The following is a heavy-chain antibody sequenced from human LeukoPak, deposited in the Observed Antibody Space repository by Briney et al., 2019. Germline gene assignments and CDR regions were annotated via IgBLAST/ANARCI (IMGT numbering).Heavy chain of an antibody. CDR3: AKAGDSSGWFYYFDY. V-gene: IGHV3-30*02. CDR1: GFTFSSYG. J-gene: IGHJ4*02. Sequence: GGSLRLSCAASGFTFSSYGMHWVRQAPGKGLEWVAFIRYDGSNKYYADSVKGRFTISRDNSKNTLYLQMNSLRAEDTAVYYCAKAGDSSGWFYYFDYWGQGTLVTVSS. D-gene: IGHD6-19*01. CDR2: IRYDGSNK.